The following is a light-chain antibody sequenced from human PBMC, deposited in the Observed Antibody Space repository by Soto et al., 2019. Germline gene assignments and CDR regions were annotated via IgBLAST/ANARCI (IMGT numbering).Light chain of an antibody. V-gene: IGLV2-8*01. CDR1: RSDIGAYNY. CDR3: SSHGGANNFYV. J-gene: IGLJ1*01. Sequence: QSALTQPSSASGSPGQSVTISCPGTRSDIGAYNYVFWYQQHPGKVPKLIIHEVTRRPSGVPDRFSASKSGNTASLTVSGRQAEDEADYYCSSHGGANNFYVFGTGTKVTVL. CDR2: EVT.